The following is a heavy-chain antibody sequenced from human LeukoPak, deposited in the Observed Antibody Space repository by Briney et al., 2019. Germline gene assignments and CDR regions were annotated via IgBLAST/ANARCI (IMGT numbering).Heavy chain of an antibody. J-gene: IGHJ3*02. CDR1: GFTFSDYY. D-gene: IGHD3-22*01. CDR3: ARVQNYYDSSGYHDAFDI. V-gene: IGHV3-11*01. Sequence: GGSLRLSCAASGFTFSDYYMSWIRQAPGKGLEWVSYISSSGSTIYYADSVKGRFTISRDNAKNSLYLQMNSLRAEDTAVYYCARVQNYYDSSGYHDAFDIWGQGTMVTVSS. CDR2: ISSSGSTI.